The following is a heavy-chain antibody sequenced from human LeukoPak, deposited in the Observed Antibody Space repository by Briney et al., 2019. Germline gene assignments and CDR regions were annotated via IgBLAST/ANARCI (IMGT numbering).Heavy chain of an antibody. D-gene: IGHD4-23*01. CDR3: ARRTVVTPWYFDY. Sequence: GESLKISCKGSGYSSTSYWIGWVRQMPGKGLEWMGIIYPSDSDTRYSPSFQGQVTISADKSISTAYLQWSSLKASDTAMYYCARRTVVTPWYFDYWGQGTLVTVSS. J-gene: IGHJ4*02. CDR2: IYPSDSDT. CDR1: GYSSTSYW. V-gene: IGHV5-51*01.